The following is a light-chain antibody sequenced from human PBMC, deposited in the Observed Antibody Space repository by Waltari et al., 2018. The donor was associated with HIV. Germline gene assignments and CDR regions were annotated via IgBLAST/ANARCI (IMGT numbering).Light chain of an antibody. CDR2: EVS. CDR1: SSDVGGYDY. V-gene: IGLV2-14*01. Sequence: QSALTQAASVSGSPGQSLTISCPGTSSDVGGYDYVSWYQQHPGKAPKLMIYEVSNRPSGVSNRFSGSKSGNTASLTISGLQAEDEADYYCSSYTSSSTVVFGGGTQLTVL. J-gene: IGLJ2*01. CDR3: SSYTSSSTVV.